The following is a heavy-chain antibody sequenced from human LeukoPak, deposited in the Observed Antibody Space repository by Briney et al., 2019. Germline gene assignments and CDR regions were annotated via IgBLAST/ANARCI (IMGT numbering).Heavy chain of an antibody. J-gene: IGHJ4*02. CDR3: ARAGYDFWSGYYYLDY. D-gene: IGHD3-3*01. CDR1: GGSFSGYY. CDR2: INHSGST. Sequence: SETLSLTCAVYGGSFSGYYWSWIRQPPGKGLEWIGEINHSGSTNHNPSLKSRVTISVDTSKNQFSLKLSSVTAADTAVYYCARAGYDFWSGYYYLDYWGQGTLVTVSS. V-gene: IGHV4-34*01.